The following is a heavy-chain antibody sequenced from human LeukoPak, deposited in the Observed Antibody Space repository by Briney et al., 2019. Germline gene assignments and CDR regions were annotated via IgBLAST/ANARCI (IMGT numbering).Heavy chain of an antibody. V-gene: IGHV4-39*07. D-gene: IGHD3-22*01. CDR2: IYYSGTT. CDR3: ASHYDSSGYRNY. Sequence: PSETLSLTCTVSGGSISSSDSYWGWIRQPPGKGLEWIGNIYYSGTTYYNPSLKSRVTISVDTSKNQFSLKLSSVTAADTAVYYCASHYDSSGYRNYWGQGTLVTVSS. CDR1: GGSISSSDSY. J-gene: IGHJ4*02.